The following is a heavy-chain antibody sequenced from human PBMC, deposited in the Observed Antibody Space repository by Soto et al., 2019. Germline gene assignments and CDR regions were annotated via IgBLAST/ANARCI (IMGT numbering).Heavy chain of an antibody. CDR2: IYWDDDK. J-gene: IGHJ4*02. V-gene: IGHV2-5*02. CDR1: GFSLSTSDVG. CDR3: EHSTYSRSSFDS. Sequence: SGPTLVNPTQTLTLTCTFSGFSLSTSDVGVGWIRQPPGKALEWLAIIYWDDDKRYSPSLKSRLTITKDTSKNQVVLTVTNMDPVDPATYYCEHSTYSRSSFDSWGQGTLVPVSS. D-gene: IGHD6-13*01.